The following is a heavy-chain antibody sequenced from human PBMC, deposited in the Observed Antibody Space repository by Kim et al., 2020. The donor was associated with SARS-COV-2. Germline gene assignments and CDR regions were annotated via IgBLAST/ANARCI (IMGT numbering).Heavy chain of an antibody. Sequence: GGSLRLSCEASGFTFSSYGMHWVRQAPGKGLEWLAVIWYDGSGKYYADSVKGRFTISRDNSKKTLFLQMSSLRVEDTAVYYCAREDYGGNPDFFYGLDVWGQGPTVTVSS. D-gene: IGHD4-17*01. CDR2: IWYDGSGK. V-gene: IGHV3-33*08. CDR1: GFTFSSYG. J-gene: IGHJ6*02. CDR3: AREDYGGNPDFFYGLDV.